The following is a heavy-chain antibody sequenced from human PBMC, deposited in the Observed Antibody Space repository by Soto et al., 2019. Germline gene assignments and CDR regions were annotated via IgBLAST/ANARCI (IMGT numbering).Heavy chain of an antibody. CDR2: MNPNSGNT. V-gene: IGHV1-8*01. Sequence: GASVKVSCKASGYPFTSYDINWVRQATGHALEWMGWMNPNSGNTGYAQKFQGRVTMTRNTSISTAYMELSSLSSEDTAVYYGAREHTLTTVTTHYYYMDVWGKGTTVTVSS. CDR1: GYPFTSYD. D-gene: IGHD4-17*01. J-gene: IGHJ6*03. CDR3: AREHTLTTVTTHYYYMDV.